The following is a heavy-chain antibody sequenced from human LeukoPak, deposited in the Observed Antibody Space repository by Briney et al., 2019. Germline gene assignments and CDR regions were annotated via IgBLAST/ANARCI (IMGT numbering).Heavy chain of an antibody. D-gene: IGHD2/OR15-2a*01. CDR3: ASTTISSLPLSNLYYGMDV. CDR1: GESFNDYY. V-gene: IGHV4-34*01. J-gene: IGHJ6*02. CDR2: INHTGRT. Sequence: KPSETLSLTCDVYGESFNDYYWSWIRQPPGKGLEWIGEINHTGRTNYNPSLKSRVTISVDTSKKQFSLKLDSVTAEDTAVYYCASTTISSLPLSNLYYGMDVWGQGTTVTVSS.